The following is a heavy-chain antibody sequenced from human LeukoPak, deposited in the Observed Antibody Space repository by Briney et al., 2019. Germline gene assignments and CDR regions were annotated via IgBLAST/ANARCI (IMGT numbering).Heavy chain of an antibody. J-gene: IGHJ4*02. CDR2: ISAYNSDT. D-gene: IGHD2-15*01. V-gene: IGHV1-18*01. CDR1: GYNFAGSG. CDR3: ATHCSGVSCYGSDGL. Sequence: ASVKVSCKASGYNFAGSGISWVRQAPGQGLEWMGWISAYNSDTNYAQEFHGRVTMTTDTPTSTAYMELRSLRSDDTAVYYCATHCSGVSCYGSDGLWGQGTLVTVSS.